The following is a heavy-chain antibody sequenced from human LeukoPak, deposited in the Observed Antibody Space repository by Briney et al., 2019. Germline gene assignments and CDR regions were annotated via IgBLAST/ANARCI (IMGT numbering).Heavy chain of an antibody. CDR2: INHSGST. CDR3: ARAQTYKYYYDSSGYYQYFDY. Sequence: PSETLSLTCAVYGGSFSGYYWSWIRQPPGKGLEWIGEINHSGSTNYNPSLKSRVTISVDTSKNQFSLKLSSVTAADTAVYYCARAQTYKYYYDSSGYYQYFDYWGQGTLVTVSS. V-gene: IGHV4-34*01. D-gene: IGHD3-22*01. J-gene: IGHJ4*02. CDR1: GGSFSGYY.